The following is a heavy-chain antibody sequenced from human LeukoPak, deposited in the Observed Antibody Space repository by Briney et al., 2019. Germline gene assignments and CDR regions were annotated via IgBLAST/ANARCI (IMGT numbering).Heavy chain of an antibody. CDR2: INPNSGGT. CDR3: ARDYPYNWNDDFDY. J-gene: IGHJ4*02. Sequence: ASVKVSCKASGYPFTGYYMHWVRQAPGQGLEWMGWINPNSGGTNYAQKFQGRVTMTRDTSISTAYMELSRLRSDDTAVYYCARDYPYNWNDDFDYWGQGTLVTVSS. D-gene: IGHD1-1*01. CDR1: GYPFTGYY. V-gene: IGHV1-2*02.